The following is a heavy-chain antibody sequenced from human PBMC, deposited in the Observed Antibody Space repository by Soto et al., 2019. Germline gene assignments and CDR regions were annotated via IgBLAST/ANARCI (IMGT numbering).Heavy chain of an antibody. CDR1: GFTFSSYA. D-gene: IGHD3-10*01. CDR3: AREPFGDNHPEYYFDY. Sequence: GGSLRLSCAASGFTFSSYAMHWVRQAPGKGLEWVAVISYDGSNKYYADSVKGRFTISRDNSKNTLYLQMNSLRAEDTAVYYCAREPFGDNHPEYYFDYWGQGTLVTVSS. J-gene: IGHJ4*02. CDR2: ISYDGSNK. V-gene: IGHV3-30-3*01.